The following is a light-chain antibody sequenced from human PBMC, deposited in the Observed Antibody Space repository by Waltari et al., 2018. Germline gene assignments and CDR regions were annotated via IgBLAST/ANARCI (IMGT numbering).Light chain of an antibody. V-gene: IGKV2-28*01. CDR2: LGS. CDR3: MQSLLALWT. Sequence: DIVMTQSPFSLPVTPGEPASISCRSSQSLLHRNGNNYLDWYLQKPGQSPQLLVYLGSNRASGVPDRFSASGSGTDCTLKISRVEAEDVVVYYCMQSLLALWTFGQGTKVEIK. CDR1: QSLLHRNGNNY. J-gene: IGKJ1*01.